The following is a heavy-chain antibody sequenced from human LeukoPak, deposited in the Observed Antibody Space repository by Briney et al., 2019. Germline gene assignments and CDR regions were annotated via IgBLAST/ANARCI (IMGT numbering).Heavy chain of an antibody. V-gene: IGHV1-69*13. Sequence: GASVKVSCKASGGTFSNYAISWVRQAPGQGLEWMGGIIPIFGTANYAQKFQGRVTITADESTSTAYMELSSLRSEDTAVYYCARVGDSSGWYGGFDYWGQGTLVTVSS. J-gene: IGHJ4*02. CDR1: GGTFSNYA. D-gene: IGHD6-19*01. CDR3: ARVGDSSGWYGGFDY. CDR2: IIPIFGTA.